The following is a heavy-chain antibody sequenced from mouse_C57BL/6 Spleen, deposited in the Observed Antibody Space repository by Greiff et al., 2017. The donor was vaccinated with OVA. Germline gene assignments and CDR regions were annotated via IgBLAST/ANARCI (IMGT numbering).Heavy chain of an antibody. CDR1: GFTFSSYA. D-gene: IGHD1-1*01. J-gene: IGHJ4*01. CDR2: ISSGGDYI. V-gene: IGHV5-9-1*02. CDR3: TRENYGYYYAMDY. Sequence: EVMLVESGEGLVKPGGSLKLSCAASGFTFSSYAMSWVRQTPEKRLEWVAYISSGGDYIYYADTVKGRFTISRDNARNTLYLQMSSLKSEDTAMYYCTRENYGYYYAMDYWGQGTSVTVSS.